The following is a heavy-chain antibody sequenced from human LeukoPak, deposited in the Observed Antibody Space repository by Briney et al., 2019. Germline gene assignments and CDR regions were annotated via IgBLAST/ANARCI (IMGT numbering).Heavy chain of an antibody. CDR2: ISGSGGST. Sequence: GGSLTHPCAASGFTFSSYAMSWVRQAPGKGLEWVSAISGSGGSTYYADSVKGRFTISRDNSKNTLYLQMNSLRAEDTAVYYCAKDAGSGYSYDIFFDHWGKGTLVTVSS. V-gene: IGHV3-23*01. J-gene: IGHJ4*02. D-gene: IGHD5-18*01. CDR3: AKDAGSGYSYDIFFDH. CDR1: GFTFSSYA.